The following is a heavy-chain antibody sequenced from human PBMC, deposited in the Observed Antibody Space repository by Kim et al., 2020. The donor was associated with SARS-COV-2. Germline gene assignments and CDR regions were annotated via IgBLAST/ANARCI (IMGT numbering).Heavy chain of an antibody. D-gene: IGHD3-10*01. CDR2: IIPIFGTA. Sequence: SVKVSCKASGGTFSSYAISWVRQAPGQGLEWMGGIIPIFGTANYAQKFQGRVTITADESTSTAYMELSSLRSEDTAVYYCAREYYYGSGSYWGMDVWGQGTTVTVSS. V-gene: IGHV1-69*13. CDR1: GGTFSSYA. J-gene: IGHJ6*02. CDR3: AREYYYGSGSYWGMDV.